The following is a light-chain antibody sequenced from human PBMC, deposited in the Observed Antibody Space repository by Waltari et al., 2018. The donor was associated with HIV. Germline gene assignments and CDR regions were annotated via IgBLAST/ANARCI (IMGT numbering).Light chain of an antibody. CDR1: SSDVGGYNY. V-gene: IGLV2-14*01. J-gene: IGLJ1*01. CDR2: EVS. Sequence: QSALTQPASVSGSPGQSITISCTGTSSDVGGYNYVSWYQQHPGKAPKLMIYEVSNRLSGVSDRFSGSKSGNTASLTISGLQAEDEADYYCRSFTSSSLYVFGTGTKVTVL. CDR3: RSFTSSSLYV.